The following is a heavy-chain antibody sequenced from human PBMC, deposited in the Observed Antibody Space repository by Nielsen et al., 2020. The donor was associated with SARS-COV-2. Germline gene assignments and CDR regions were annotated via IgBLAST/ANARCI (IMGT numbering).Heavy chain of an antibody. D-gene: IGHD1-7*01. V-gene: IGHV3-23*01. J-gene: IGHJ6*01. CDR3: AKGQNYDRRDYYYYGMDV. CDR1: GFTFSSYA. Sequence: GESLKISCAASGFTFSSYAMSWVRQAPGKGLEWVSAISGSGGSTYYADSVKGRFTISRDNSKNTLYLQMNSLRAEDTAVYYCAKGQNYDRRDYYYYGMDVWGQGTTVTVSS. CDR2: ISGSGGST.